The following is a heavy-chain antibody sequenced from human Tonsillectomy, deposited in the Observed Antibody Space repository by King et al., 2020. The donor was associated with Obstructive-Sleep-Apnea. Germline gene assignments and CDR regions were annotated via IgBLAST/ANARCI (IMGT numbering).Heavy chain of an antibody. Sequence: QLVQSGAEVKKPGGSVKVSCKASGYPFSAYYMYWVRQAPGQGPQWMGGSNSHSGGTNSAQKFQGRVTMTRDTSTRTAYLELSRLRSDDTAVYYCVREAAKYDYVWGDWGQGTLVTVSS. CDR3: VREAAKYDYVWGD. CDR2: SNSHSGGT. J-gene: IGHJ4*02. V-gene: IGHV1-2*02. CDR1: GYPFSAYY. D-gene: IGHD3-16*01.